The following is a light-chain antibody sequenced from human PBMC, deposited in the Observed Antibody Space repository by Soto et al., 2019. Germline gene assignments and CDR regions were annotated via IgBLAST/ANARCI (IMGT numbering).Light chain of an antibody. CDR3: LRYCSSQWT. Sequence: EIVLTQSPGTLSLSPGERATLSCRASQSVSSNYVAWYQQKPGQAPRLLIFGASIRATGIPDRFSGSGSGTEFTLTITRLEAEDFAVYFCLRYCSSQWTFGQGTTVAIK. V-gene: IGKV3-20*01. CDR1: QSVSSNY. J-gene: IGKJ1*01. CDR2: GAS.